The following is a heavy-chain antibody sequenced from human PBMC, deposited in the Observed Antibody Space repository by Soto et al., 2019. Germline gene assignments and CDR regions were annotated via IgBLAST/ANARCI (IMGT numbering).Heavy chain of an antibody. J-gene: IGHJ3*02. CDR3: AKTLVAGAFDI. D-gene: IGHD2-8*02. CDR2: IYPRDSDT. V-gene: IGHV5-51*01. Sequence: GESLKSSGKGSGFSFTIHCIAWVLQMPWKGLEYMGIIYPRDSDTRYNPSFQGQITISVDSSISTAYLQWSSLKTSDTAFYYCAKTLVAGAFDIWVQGTMATVSS. CDR1: GFSFTIHC.